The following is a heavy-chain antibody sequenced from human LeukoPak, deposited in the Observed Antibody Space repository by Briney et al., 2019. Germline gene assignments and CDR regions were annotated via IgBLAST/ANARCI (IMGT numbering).Heavy chain of an antibody. Sequence: TGGSLRISCAASGFTFRSYTMNWVRQAPGKGLQWVSSITSGSDCIYYADSVRGRFTISRDNAKNSLYLQMNSLSPEDTAMYYCVRDSSFSNNWGQGTLVTASS. J-gene: IGHJ4*02. D-gene: IGHD2/OR15-2a*01. CDR1: GFTFRSYT. V-gene: IGHV3-21*06. CDR3: VRDSSFSNN. CDR2: ITSGSDCI.